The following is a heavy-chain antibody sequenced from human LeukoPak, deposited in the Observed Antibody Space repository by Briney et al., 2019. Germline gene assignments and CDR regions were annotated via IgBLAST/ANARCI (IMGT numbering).Heavy chain of an antibody. V-gene: IGHV3-30*02. CDR1: GFTFSSYG. D-gene: IGHD1-26*01. CDR3: AKAWIVAAVDY. J-gene: IGHJ4*02. CDR2: IQYDGSNK. Sequence: GGSLRLSCAASGFTFSSYGMLWVRQAPGKGLEWVAFIQYDGSNKYYADSVKGRFTISRDNSKNTVYLQMNSLRAEDTAVYYCAKAWIVAAVDYWGQGTLVTVST.